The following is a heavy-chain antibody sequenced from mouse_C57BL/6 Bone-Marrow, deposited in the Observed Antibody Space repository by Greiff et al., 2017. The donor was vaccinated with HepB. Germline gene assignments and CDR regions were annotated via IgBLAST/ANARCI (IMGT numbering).Heavy chain of an antibody. D-gene: IGHD1-1*01. CDR2: IYPGNSDT. J-gene: IGHJ2*01. V-gene: IGHV1-5*01. CDR3: TRSVYYYGSSYGGY. CDR1: GYTSTSYW. Sequence: VQLQQSGTVLARPGASVKMSCKTSGYTSTSYWMHWVKQRPGQGLEWIGAIYPGNSDTSYNQKFKGKAKLTAVTSASTAYMELSSLTNEDSAVYYCTRSVYYYGSSYGGYWGQGTTLTVSS.